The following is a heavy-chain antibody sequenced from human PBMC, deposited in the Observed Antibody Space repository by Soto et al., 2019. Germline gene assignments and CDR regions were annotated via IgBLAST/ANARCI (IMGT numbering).Heavy chain of an antibody. CDR1: GFNLSHPW. CDR3: TTGIYYDILTGYHNVAY. CDR2: IKSKTDGGTA. D-gene: IGHD3-9*01. J-gene: IGHJ4*02. V-gene: IGHV3-15*01. Sequence: PVRSLRLSCVASGFNLSHPWMTWVRQAAGKGLEWVGRIKSKTDGGTADYAAPVKGRATISRDDSKNTVYLQMNSLKTEDTAVYYCTTGIYYDILTGYHNVAYWGQGALVTVSS.